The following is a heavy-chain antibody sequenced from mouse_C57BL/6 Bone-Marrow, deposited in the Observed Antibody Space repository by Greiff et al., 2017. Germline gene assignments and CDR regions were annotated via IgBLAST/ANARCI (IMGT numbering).Heavy chain of an antibody. D-gene: IGHD2-1*01. V-gene: IGHV1-81*01. CDR1: GYTFTSYG. Sequence: QVQLKQSGAELARPGASVKLSCTASGYTFTSYGISWVKQRTGQGLEWIGEIYPRSGNTYYNEKFKGKATLTADKSSSTAYMELRSLTSEDSAVYVCASSLPPAWFAYWGQGTLVTVSA. CDR2: IYPRSGNT. CDR3: ASSLPPAWFAY. J-gene: IGHJ3*01.